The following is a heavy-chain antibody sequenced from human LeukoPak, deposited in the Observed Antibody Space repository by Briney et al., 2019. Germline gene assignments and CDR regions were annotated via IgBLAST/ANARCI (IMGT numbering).Heavy chain of an antibody. CDR3: ARRWKDRYCSSTSCYDVYYFDY. Sequence: GAPLKISSKGFGSRFTSYWISWVRQMPGKGLEWMGRIDPSDSYTNYSTSFQGHVTISADKSISTAYLQWSSLKASDTAMYYCARRWKDRYCSSTSCYDVYYFDYWGQGTLVTVSS. J-gene: IGHJ4*02. D-gene: IGHD2-2*01. V-gene: IGHV5-10-1*01. CDR2: IDPSDSYT. CDR1: GSRFTSYW.